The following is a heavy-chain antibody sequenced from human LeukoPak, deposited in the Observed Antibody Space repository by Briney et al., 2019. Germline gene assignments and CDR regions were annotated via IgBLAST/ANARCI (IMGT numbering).Heavy chain of an antibody. Sequence: PGGSLRLSCTASGFTFSTYWMSWVRQAPGKGLEWVANIKQDGSEKYYVDSVKGRFTISRDNAKNSLYLQMNSLGAEDTAVYYCARVKSAYYDFWSGYYFRFDPWGQGTLVTVSS. J-gene: IGHJ5*02. CDR1: GFTFSTYW. V-gene: IGHV3-7*01. CDR3: ARVKSAYYDFWSGYYFRFDP. CDR2: IKQDGSEK. D-gene: IGHD3-3*01.